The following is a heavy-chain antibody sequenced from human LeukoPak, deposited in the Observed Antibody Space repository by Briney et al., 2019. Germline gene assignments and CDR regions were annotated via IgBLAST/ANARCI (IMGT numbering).Heavy chain of an antibody. D-gene: IGHD3-3*01. CDR1: GFTFSSYA. Sequence: GGSLRLSCAASGFTFSSYAMSWVRQAPGKGLEWVGRIKSKTDGGTTDYAAPVKGRFTISRDDSKNTLYLQMNSLKTEDTAVYYCTTDRIFPWFDPWGQGTLVTVSS. V-gene: IGHV3-15*01. J-gene: IGHJ5*02. CDR2: IKSKTDGGTT. CDR3: TTDRIFPWFDP.